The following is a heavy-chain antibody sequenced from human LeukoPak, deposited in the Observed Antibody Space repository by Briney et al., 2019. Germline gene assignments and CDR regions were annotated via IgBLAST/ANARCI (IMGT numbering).Heavy chain of an antibody. CDR2: ISAYNGNT. Sequence: ASVKVSCKASGYTFTSYGISWVRQAPGQGLEWMGWISAYNGNTNYAQKPQGRVTMTTDTSTSTAYMELRSLRSDDTAVYYCARVSQLELRLSDAFDIWGQGTMVTVSS. CDR1: GYTFTSYG. V-gene: IGHV1-18*01. D-gene: IGHD1-7*01. J-gene: IGHJ3*02. CDR3: ARVSQLELRLSDAFDI.